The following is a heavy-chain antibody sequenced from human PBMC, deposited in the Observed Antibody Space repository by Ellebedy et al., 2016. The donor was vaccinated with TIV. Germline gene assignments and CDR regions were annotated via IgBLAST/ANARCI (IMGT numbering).Heavy chain of an antibody. D-gene: IGHD2-2*01. V-gene: IGHV3-33*01. J-gene: IGHJ6*02. CDR2: IWYDGSNK. CDR1: GFTFSSYG. Sequence: GGSLRLXXAASGFTFSSYGMHWVRQAPGKGLEWVAVIWYDGSNKYYADSVKGRFTISRDNSKNTLYLQMNSLRAEDTAVYYCARDRGCSSTSCYRSNGMDVWGQGTTVTVSS. CDR3: ARDRGCSSTSCYRSNGMDV.